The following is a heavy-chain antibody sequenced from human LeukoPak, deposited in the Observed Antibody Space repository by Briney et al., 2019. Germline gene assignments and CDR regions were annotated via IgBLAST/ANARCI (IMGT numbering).Heavy chain of an antibody. J-gene: IGHJ6*03. CDR1: GFTFSSCN. V-gene: IGHV3-21*01. D-gene: IGHD2/OR15-2a*01. CDR3: ASDPYSRYYGHYYYYYMDV. Sequence: GGSLRLSCEASGFTFSSCNMNWGRQAPGKGLGWVSSMTSSSSYVFYADSVKGRFTIPRDTAQNSLYLQLNSLRAEATAVYYCASDPYSRYYGHYYYYYMDVWGKGPTVTISS. CDR2: MTSSSSYV.